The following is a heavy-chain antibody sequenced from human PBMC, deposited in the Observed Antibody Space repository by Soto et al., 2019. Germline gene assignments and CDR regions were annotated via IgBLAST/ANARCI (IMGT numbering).Heavy chain of an antibody. V-gene: IGHV1-69*06. Sequence: QVQLVQSGAEVKKPGSSVKVSCKASGDTFSNYAINWMRQAPGQGLEWMGGITPDFGTANYAQKSQGRVTITADKSTSTAYMELSSLKSEDTAVYYCARPRVYYAVWSGYPPFDYWGQGTLVTVSS. D-gene: IGHD3-3*01. CDR1: GDTFSNYA. J-gene: IGHJ4*02. CDR2: ITPDFGTA. CDR3: ARPRVYYAVWSGYPPFDY.